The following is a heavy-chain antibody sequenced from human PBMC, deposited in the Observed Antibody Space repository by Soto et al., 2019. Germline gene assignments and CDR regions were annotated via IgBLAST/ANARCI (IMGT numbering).Heavy chain of an antibody. CDR1: GFTFSSYW. V-gene: IGHV3-7*03. CDR2: IKQDGSEK. CDR3: ARAPTFARFYYYGMDV. Sequence: GGSLRLSCAASGFTFSSYWMSWVRQAPGKGLEWVANIKQDGSEKYYVDSVKGRFTISRDNAKNSLYLQMNSLRAEDTAVYYCARAPTFARFYYYGMDVWGQGTTVTVSS. J-gene: IGHJ6*02. D-gene: IGHD3-10*02.